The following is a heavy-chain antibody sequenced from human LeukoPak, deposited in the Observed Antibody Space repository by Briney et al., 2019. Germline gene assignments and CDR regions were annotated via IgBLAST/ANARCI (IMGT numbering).Heavy chain of an antibody. CDR2: IKSKVNGETT. V-gene: IGHV3-15*01. CDR1: GFTFINAW. Sequence: GGALRVSCAASGFTFINAWMNGVRQAPGRGRDWVGRIKSKVNGETTEYAAPVKGRFTISRDDSKSTVYLQMDSLKIEDTAVYYCATGVYYLEYWGQGTLATVSS. CDR3: ATGVYYLEY. D-gene: IGHD3-3*01. J-gene: IGHJ4*02.